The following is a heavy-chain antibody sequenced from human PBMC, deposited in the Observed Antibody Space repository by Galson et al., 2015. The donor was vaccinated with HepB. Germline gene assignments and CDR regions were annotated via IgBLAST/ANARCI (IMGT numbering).Heavy chain of an antibody. V-gene: IGHV3-30*18. Sequence: SLRLSCAASGFIFSSYGMHWVRQGPGMGLEWVALISDDGTKKYYADSVKGRFTMSRDNSKNTLYLQMNSLRAEDTALYYCAKERIVARRAPFDSWGQGTLVTVSS. CDR2: ISDDGTKK. D-gene: IGHD6-6*01. CDR3: AKERIVARRAPFDS. CDR1: GFIFSSYG. J-gene: IGHJ4*02.